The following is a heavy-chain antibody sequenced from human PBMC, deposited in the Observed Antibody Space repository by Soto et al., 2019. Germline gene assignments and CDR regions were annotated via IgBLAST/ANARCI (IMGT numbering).Heavy chain of an antibody. Sequence: QLQLQESGPGLVKPSETLSLTCTVSGGSISSSSYYWGWIRQPPGKGLEWIGSIYYSGSTYYHPSLKSRVTISVDTSKNQFSLKLSSVTAADTAVYYCARHRGRGSGWLMDFDYWGQGTLVTVSS. CDR1: GGSISSSSYY. CDR3: ARHRGRGSGWLMDFDY. CDR2: IYYSGST. D-gene: IGHD6-19*01. J-gene: IGHJ4*02. V-gene: IGHV4-39*01.